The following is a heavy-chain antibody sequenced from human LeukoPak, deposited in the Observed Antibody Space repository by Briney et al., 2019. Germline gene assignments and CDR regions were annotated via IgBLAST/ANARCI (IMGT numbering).Heavy chain of an antibody. J-gene: IGHJ6*02. CDR3: ARAPSSWDYYYYYGMDV. V-gene: IGHV3-13*01. Sequence: GGSLRLSCAASGFTFSSYAMSWVRQATGKGLEWVSAIGTAGDTYYPGSVKGRFTISRENAKNSLYLQMNSLRAGDTAVYYCARAPSSWDYYYYYGMDVWGQGTTVTVSS. CDR1: GFTFSSYA. CDR2: IGTAGDT. D-gene: IGHD6-13*01.